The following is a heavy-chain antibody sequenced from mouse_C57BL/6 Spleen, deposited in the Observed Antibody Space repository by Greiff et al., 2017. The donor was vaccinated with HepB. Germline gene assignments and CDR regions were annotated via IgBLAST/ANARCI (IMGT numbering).Heavy chain of an antibody. CDR2: ISDGGSYT. V-gene: IGHV5-4*01. J-gene: IGHJ4*01. CDR3: ASNYGTITYYAMDY. D-gene: IGHD1-1*01. Sequence: EVQVVESGGGLVKPGGSLKLSCAASGFTFSSYAMSWVRQTPEKRLEWVATISDGGSYTYYPDNVKGRFTISRDNAENNLYLQMSHLKSEDTAMYYCASNYGTITYYAMDYWGQGTSVTVSS. CDR1: GFTFSSYA.